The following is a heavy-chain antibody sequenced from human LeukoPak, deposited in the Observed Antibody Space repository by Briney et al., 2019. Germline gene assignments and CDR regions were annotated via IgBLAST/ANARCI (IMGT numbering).Heavy chain of an antibody. D-gene: IGHD3-22*01. J-gene: IGHJ4*02. CDR3: ARGDDDSITMID. V-gene: IGHV3-74*01. CDR1: GFTFSTYW. CDR2: IKSDGSIT. Sequence: GGSLRLSCAASGFTFSTYWMHWVRHGPGKGLVWVSRIKSDGSITSYADSVKGRFTISRDNAKNTLYLQMDSLTAEDTAVYYCARGDDDSITMIDWGQGTLVTV.